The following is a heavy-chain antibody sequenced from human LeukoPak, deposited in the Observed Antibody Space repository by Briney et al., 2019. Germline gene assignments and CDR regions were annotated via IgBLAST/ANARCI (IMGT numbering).Heavy chain of an antibody. CDR3: AKVGDTARYYYYGMDV. D-gene: IGHD5-18*01. CDR1: GFTFSSYG. Sequence: GGSLRLSCAASGFTFSSYGMHWVRQAPGKGLEWVAVISYDGSNKYYADSVKGRFTISRDNSKNTLYLQMNSLRAEDTAVYYCAKVGDTARYYYYGMDVWGQGTTVTVSS. CDR2: ISYDGSNK. V-gene: IGHV3-30*18. J-gene: IGHJ6*02.